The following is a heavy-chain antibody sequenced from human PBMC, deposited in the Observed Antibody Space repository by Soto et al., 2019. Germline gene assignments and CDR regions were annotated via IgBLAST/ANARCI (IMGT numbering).Heavy chain of an antibody. D-gene: IGHD3-10*01. CDR3: AGGDYYGSGSYDMIDY. Sequence: QVQLVQSGAEVKKPGSSVKVSCKASGGTFSSYTISWVRQAPGQGLEWMGRIIPILGIANYAQKFQGRVTITADKSTSTASMELSSLRSEDTAVYYCAGGDYYGSGSYDMIDYWGQGTLVTVSS. V-gene: IGHV1-69*02. CDR2: IIPILGIA. CDR1: GGTFSSYT. J-gene: IGHJ4*02.